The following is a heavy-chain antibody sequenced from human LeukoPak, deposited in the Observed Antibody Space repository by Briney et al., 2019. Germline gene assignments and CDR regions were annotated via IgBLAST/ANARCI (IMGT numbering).Heavy chain of an antibody. CDR3: ARIGYSSSSLDY. D-gene: IGHD6-6*01. J-gene: IGHJ4*02. CDR1: RFTFRSYW. V-gene: IGHV3-7*01. Sequence: GDSLRLSCEASRFTFRSYWMNWVRQAPGKGLEWVANIKQDGSEQNYVDSVKGRFTISRDNAKNSLYLQMNSLRAEDTAVYYCARIGYSSSSLDYWGQGTLVTVSS. CDR2: IKQDGSEQ.